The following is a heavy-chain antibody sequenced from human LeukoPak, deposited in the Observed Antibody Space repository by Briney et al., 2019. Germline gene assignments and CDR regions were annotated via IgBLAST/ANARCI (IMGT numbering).Heavy chain of an antibody. CDR2: ISGRGVST. CDR1: GFTFSNFA. CDR3: AKGHTDYGTGIDC. V-gene: IGHV3-23*01. Sequence: PGGSLRLSCAASGFTFSNFAMTWVRQAPGKGLESVSVISGRGVSTYYADSVKGRFTISRDNSKNTLYLQMNSLRAEDTAVYYCAKGHTDYGTGIDCWGQGALVTVSS. J-gene: IGHJ4*02. D-gene: IGHD4-17*01.